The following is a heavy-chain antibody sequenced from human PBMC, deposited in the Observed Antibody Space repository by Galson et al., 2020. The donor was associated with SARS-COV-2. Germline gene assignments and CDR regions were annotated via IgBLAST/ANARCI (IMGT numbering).Heavy chain of an antibody. D-gene: IGHD1-1*01. Sequence: SETLSLTCTVSGDSITRTIYFWGWIRQPPGKGLEWIGSVYYSGSTYYNPSLKSRVSISVDTSKNQFSLRLSSVTATDTAVYYCARHRVGSEAGTIGVWGQGATVNVS. CDR3: ARHRVGSEAGTIGV. V-gene: IGHV4-39*01. CDR1: GDSITRTIYF. J-gene: IGHJ6*02. CDR2: VYYSGST.